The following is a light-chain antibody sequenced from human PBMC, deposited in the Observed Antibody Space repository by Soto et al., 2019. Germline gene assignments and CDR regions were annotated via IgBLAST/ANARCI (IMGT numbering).Light chain of an antibody. V-gene: IGKV3-15*01. CDR2: GAS. Sequence: EIVMTQSPVTLSVSPGERATLSCRASQSVSDTLTWYQQKPGQAPRLLIHGASTRATGIPARFSGSGSGTAFTLTISSLQSEDSAVYYCQQYNSWTGTFGRGTKVEVK. CDR1: QSVSDT. CDR3: QQYNSWTGT. J-gene: IGKJ1*01.